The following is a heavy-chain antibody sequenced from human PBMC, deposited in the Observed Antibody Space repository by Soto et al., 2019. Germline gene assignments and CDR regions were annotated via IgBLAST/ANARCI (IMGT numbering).Heavy chain of an antibody. CDR2: IYYSGST. Sequence: PSETLSLTCTVSGGSISSGGYYWSWIRQHPGKGLEWIGYIYYSGSTYYNPSLKSRVTISVDTSKNQFSLKLSSVTAADTAVYYCARDSYIDVYHYFDYWGQGTLVTVSS. CDR3: ARDSYIDVYHYFDY. D-gene: IGHD2-2*02. CDR1: GGSISSGGYY. J-gene: IGHJ4*02. V-gene: IGHV4-31*03.